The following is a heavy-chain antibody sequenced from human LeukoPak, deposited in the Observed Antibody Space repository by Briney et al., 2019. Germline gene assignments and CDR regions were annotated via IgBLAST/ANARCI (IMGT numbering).Heavy chain of an antibody. CDR1: GGSVSSTNW. J-gene: IGHJ4*02. D-gene: IGHD6-25*01. Sequence: SETLSLTCGVSGGSVSSTNWWTWIRQPQEKGLEWIGEVHLDGRTNFNPSLKSRLTMSVDLSENHVSLKLTSVTAADTAVYYCAREGGFYRPLDYSGQGTLVTVSS. CDR3: AREGGFYRPLDY. CDR2: VHLDGRT. V-gene: IGHV4-4*02.